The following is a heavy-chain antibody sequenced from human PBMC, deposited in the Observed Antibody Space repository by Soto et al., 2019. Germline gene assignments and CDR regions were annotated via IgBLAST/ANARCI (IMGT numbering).Heavy chain of an antibody. CDR2: IRSKAYGGTT. D-gene: IGHD3-3*01. CDR1: GFTFGDYA. V-gene: IGHV3-49*03. CDR3: TRWSGYYFHGMDV. Sequence: GGSLGLSCTASGFTFGDYAMSWFRQAPGKGLEWVGFIRSKAYGGTTEYAASVKGRFTISRDDSKSIAYLQMNSLKTEDTAVYYCTRWSGYYFHGMDVWGQGTTVTVSS. J-gene: IGHJ6*02.